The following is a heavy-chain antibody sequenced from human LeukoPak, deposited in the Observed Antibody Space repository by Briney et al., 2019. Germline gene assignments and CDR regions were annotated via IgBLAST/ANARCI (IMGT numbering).Heavy chain of an antibody. CDR2: IIPIFGTA. J-gene: IGHJ6*02. CDR1: GGTFSSYA. V-gene: IGHV1-69*13. Sequence: ASVKVSCKASGGTFSSYAISWVRQAPGQGLEWMGGIIPIFGTANYAQKFQGRVTITADESTSTAYMELSSLRSEDTAVYYCARGTTAMDYYYYGMDVWGQGTTVTVSS. D-gene: IGHD5-18*01. CDR3: ARGTTAMDYYYYGMDV.